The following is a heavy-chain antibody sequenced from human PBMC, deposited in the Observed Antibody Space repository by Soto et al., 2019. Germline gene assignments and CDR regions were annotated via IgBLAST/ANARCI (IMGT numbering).Heavy chain of an antibody. CDR1: GFNFRDYA. CDR3: ARDRRIGSSEVIDQ. V-gene: IGHV3-33*01. CDR2: IWYDGSNE. D-gene: IGHD3-10*01. J-gene: IGHJ4*01. Sequence: QVQLVESGGGVVQPGRSLKISCAASGFNFRDYAMYWIRQAPGKGLEWVAVIWYDGSNEFYADSVRGRFIISKDISQATLYLQMNSLRGEDTAVYYCARDRRIGSSEVIDQWGHGTLVTVSS.